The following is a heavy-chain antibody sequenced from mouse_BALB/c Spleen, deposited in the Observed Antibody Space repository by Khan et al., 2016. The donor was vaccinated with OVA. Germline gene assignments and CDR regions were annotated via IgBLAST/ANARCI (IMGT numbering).Heavy chain of an antibody. CDR2: IYWDDDK. D-gene: IGHD2-4*01. V-gene: IGHV8-12*01. Sequence: QVTLKESGPGILQPSQTLSLTCSLSGFSLSASGVGVSWIRQPSGKGLEWLAHIYWDDDKRYNPSLKSRLTISKDASRSQVFLKITSVDTDDTATYYCACRARGVFSDYMFAYWGQGTLVTVSA. CDR3: ACRARGVFSDYMFAY. J-gene: IGHJ3*01. CDR1: GFSLSASGVG.